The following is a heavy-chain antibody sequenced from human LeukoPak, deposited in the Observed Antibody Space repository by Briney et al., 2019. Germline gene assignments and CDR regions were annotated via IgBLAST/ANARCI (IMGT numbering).Heavy chain of an antibody. D-gene: IGHD5-18*01. Sequence: ASVKVSCKASGYTFTSIGITWVRQAPGQGLEWMGWISTYNGHTNYAQQFQGRVTITTDESTSTAYMELSSLRSEDTAVYYCARGRDTAMVSPVGYYYYYMDVWGKGTTVTVSS. J-gene: IGHJ6*03. CDR1: GYTFTSIG. CDR3: ARGRDTAMVSPVGYYYYYMDV. CDR2: ISTYNGHT. V-gene: IGHV1-18*01.